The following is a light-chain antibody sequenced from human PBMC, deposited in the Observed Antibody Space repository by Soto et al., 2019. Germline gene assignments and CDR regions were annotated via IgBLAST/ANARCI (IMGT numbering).Light chain of an antibody. Sequence: DIQMTQSPSTLSASVGDRVTITCRASQSISIWLAWYQQKPGKAPKLLIFTASTLKSGVPSRFSGSGSETEFTLTINGLQPDDFATYYGQQFNGYSTWTFGQGTKVEFK. CDR2: TAS. V-gene: IGKV1-5*01. CDR3: QQFNGYSTWT. CDR1: QSISIW. J-gene: IGKJ1*01.